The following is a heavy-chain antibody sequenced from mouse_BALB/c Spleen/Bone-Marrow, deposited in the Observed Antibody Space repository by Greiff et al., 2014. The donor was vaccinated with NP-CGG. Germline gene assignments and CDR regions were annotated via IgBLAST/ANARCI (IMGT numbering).Heavy chain of an antibody. CDR1: GYTFTRYW. CDR2: INPSTGYT. CDR3: VCGNYYLAY. V-gene: IGHV1-7*01. J-gene: IGHJ3*01. D-gene: IGHD2-1*01. Sequence: QVQLQQSGAELAEPGASVKLSCKASGYTFTRYWMHWVKQRPGQGLEWIGYINPSTGYTEYNQKFKDKATLTADKSSSTAYMQLSSLTSEDSAVYYCVCGNYYLAYWGQGTLVTVSA.